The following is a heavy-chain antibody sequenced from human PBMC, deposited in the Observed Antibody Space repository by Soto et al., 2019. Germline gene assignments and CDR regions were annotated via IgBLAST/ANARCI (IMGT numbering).Heavy chain of an antibody. CDR2: IIPVFGTA. D-gene: IGHD3-22*01. J-gene: IGHJ3*02. CDR1: GAPWTTFIICG. CDR3: ASGAARKRVVVMYDAFGI. Sequence: QVQLVQSGAEVKKPGSSVKVSCKASGAPWTTFIICGITWARQAPAQGPEWTGGIIPVFGTANYAQTFEARVTISGDESTRTAYMELSSLRSEDTAVYYCASGAARKRVVVMYDAFGIWGQGTMFTVSS. V-gene: IGHV1-69*12.